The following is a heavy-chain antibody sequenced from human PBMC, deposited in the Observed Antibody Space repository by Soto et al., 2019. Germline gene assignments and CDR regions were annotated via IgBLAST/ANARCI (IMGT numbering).Heavy chain of an antibody. D-gene: IGHD5-18*01. J-gene: IGHJ3*02. CDR3: ARGGYSYGSAFDI. CDR1: GGSISSGGYS. CDR2: IYHSGST. Sequence: SETLSLTCAVSGGSISSGGYSWSWIRQPPGKGLEWIGYIYHSGSTYYNPSLKSRVTISVDRSKNQFSLKLSSVTAADTAVYYCARGGYSYGSAFDIWGQGTMVTVSS. V-gene: IGHV4-30-2*01.